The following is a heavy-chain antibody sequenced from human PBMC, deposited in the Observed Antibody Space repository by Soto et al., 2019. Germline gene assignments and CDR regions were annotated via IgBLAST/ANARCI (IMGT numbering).Heavy chain of an antibody. CDR2: TYYSGST. J-gene: IGHJ2*01. V-gene: IGHV4-59*08. CDR1: GDSISNSY. D-gene: IGHD3-22*01. Sequence: SETLSLTCTVSGDSISNSYWSWIRQPPGKGLEWIGYTYYSGSTNYNPSLKSGVTISVDRSKNQFSLRLTSVTAADTAVYYCARQGGGYYDSSGDLYAYWYFDVWGRGTLVTVSS. CDR3: ARQGGGYYDSSGDLYAYWYFDV.